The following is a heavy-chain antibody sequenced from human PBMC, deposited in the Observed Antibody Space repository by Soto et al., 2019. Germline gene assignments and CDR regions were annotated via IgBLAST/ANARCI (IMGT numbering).Heavy chain of an antibody. J-gene: IGHJ3*01. V-gene: IGHV5-51*01. D-gene: IGHD1-26*01. Sequence: LQISCKGSGYSFTNYWIGWVRQMPGKGLEWMGIIYPGDSHAIYSPSFQGQVTMSADKSISTAYLQWSSLKASDTAMYYCARPYSGGPNDPFDVWGQGTMVTVSS. CDR2: IYPGDSHA. CDR1: GYSFTNYW. CDR3: ARPYSGGPNDPFDV.